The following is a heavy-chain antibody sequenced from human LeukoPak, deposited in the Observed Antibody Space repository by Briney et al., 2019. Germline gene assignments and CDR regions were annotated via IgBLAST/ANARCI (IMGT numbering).Heavy chain of an antibody. CDR3: VKEPAPYSLGDA. D-gene: IGHD5-18*01. CDR2: VWDDGINK. J-gene: IGHJ6*04. Sequence: GGSLRLSCGAPGFTFSHYGMHWVRQAPGKGLEWVAVVWDDGINKFYADSVKGRFTISRDNSKHTVSLHMNSLRAEDTAVYYCVKEPAPYSLGDAWGKGTTVTVSS. CDR1: GFTFSHYG. V-gene: IGHV3-33*06.